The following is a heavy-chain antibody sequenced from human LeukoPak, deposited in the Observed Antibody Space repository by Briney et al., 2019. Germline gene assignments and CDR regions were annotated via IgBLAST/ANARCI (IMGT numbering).Heavy chain of an antibody. V-gene: IGHV3-74*01. J-gene: IGHJ4*02. D-gene: IGHD2-15*01. CDR1: GFTFSRYW. Sequence: GGSLRLSCAASGFTFSRYWMHWVRQAPGKGLVWVSRINSDGSSTSYADSVKGRFTISRDNAKNTLYLQMNSLRAEDTAVYYCARSPYDCSGSSCYPDYFDYWGQGTPVTVSS. CDR3: ARSPYDCSGSSCYPDYFDY. CDR2: INSDGSST.